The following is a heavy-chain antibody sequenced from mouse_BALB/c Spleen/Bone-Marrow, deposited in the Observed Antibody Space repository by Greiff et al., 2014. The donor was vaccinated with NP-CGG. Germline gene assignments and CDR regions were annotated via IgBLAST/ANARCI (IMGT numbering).Heavy chain of an antibody. V-gene: IGHV5-4*02. J-gene: IGHJ4*01. CDR3: ARSGERYCAIDY. CDR1: GFTFSDFY. CDR2: ISDGGTYT. D-gene: IGHD3-1*01. Sequence: EVQRVESGGGLVRPGGSLKLSCAASGFTFSDFYMFWFRQTPEKRLEWVATISDGGTYTYYPDSVKGRFTISRDNAKNNLYLQMSSLKSEDTAIYYCARSGERYCAIDYWGQGTSVTVSS.